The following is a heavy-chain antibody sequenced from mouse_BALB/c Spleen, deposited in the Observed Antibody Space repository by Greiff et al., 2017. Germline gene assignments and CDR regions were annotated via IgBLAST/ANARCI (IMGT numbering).Heavy chain of an antibody. V-gene: IGHV1-5*01. CDR1: GYTFTSYW. CDR3: TRDSITTVVARDY. D-gene: IGHD1-1*01. CDR2: IYPGNSDT. Sequence: EVQLQQSGTVLARPGASVKMSCKASGYTFTSYWMHWVKQRPGQGLEWIGAIYPGNSDTSYNQKFKGKAKLTAVTSTSTAYMELSSLTNEDSAVYYCTRDSITTVVARDYWGQGTTLTVSS. J-gene: IGHJ2*01.